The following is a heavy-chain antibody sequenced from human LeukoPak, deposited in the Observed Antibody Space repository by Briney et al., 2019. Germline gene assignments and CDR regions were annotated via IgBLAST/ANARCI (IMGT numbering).Heavy chain of an antibody. Sequence: ASVKVSCKASGYTFTSYDINWVRHATGQRLEWVGWMNPNSGNTGYAQKYQGTVAMTRNPSISTAYMELSSLRSEDTAVYYCARGFVGRYSSSSYYYYYMDVCGKATTVTPSS. D-gene: IGHD6-6*01. CDR3: ARGFVGRYSSSSYYYYYMDV. CDR1: GYTFTSYD. V-gene: IGHV1-8*01. J-gene: IGHJ6*03. CDR2: MNPNSGNT.